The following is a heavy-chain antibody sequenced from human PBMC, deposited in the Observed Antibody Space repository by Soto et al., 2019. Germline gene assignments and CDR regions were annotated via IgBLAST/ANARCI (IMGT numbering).Heavy chain of an antibody. V-gene: IGHV4-59*01. CDR2: IYYSGST. J-gene: IGHJ4*02. CDR3: ARGDSNGVCQY. D-gene: IGHD2-8*01. Sequence: SETLCLTCTVSVGSISSYYWSWIRQPPGKGLEWIGYIYYSGSTNYNPSPKSRVTISVDTSKNQFSLKLSSVTAADTALYYCARGDSNGVCQYWGQGTMVTVSS. CDR1: VGSISSYY.